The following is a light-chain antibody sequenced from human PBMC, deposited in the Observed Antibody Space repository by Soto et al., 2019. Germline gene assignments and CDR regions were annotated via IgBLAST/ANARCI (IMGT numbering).Light chain of an antibody. CDR3: QQYGSSLPWT. Sequence: EIVLTQSPGTLSLSPGERATLSCGASQSVSSSYLAWYQQKPGQAPRLLIYGVSSRATGIPDRFSGSGSGTDFTLTISRLEPEDFAVFYCQQYGSSLPWTFGQGTKVE. CDR1: QSVSSSY. V-gene: IGKV3-20*01. CDR2: GVS. J-gene: IGKJ1*01.